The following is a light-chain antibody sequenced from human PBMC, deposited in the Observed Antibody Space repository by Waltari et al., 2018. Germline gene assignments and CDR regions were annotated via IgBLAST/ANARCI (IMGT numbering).Light chain of an antibody. CDR3: RVWDSSINHAV. CDR1: SIGSNS. V-gene: IGLV3-21*02. CDR2: YDS. Sequence: SYVLTQPPSVSVAPGQTATITCGGDSIGSNSVHWYQQKPGQSPVMVVYYDSGRPSGIPGRFSGSSSGNTATLTIRRVEAGDEADYYCRVWDSSINHAVFGEGTKLTVL. J-gene: IGLJ2*01.